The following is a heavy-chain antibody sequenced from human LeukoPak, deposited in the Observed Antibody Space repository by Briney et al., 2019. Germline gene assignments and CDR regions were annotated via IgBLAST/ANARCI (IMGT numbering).Heavy chain of an antibody. J-gene: IGHJ4*02. CDR3: ATGERMVRGDGVDY. Sequence: PGGSLRLSCAASGFIFSDYHMSWIRQAPGKGLEWVSYISPGGEAVYFADSVKGRFTISRDNAKNTLYLQMNSLRAEDTAVYFCATGERMVRGDGVDYWGQGTLVTVSS. CDR1: GFIFSDYH. CDR2: ISPGGEAV. V-gene: IGHV3-11*04. D-gene: IGHD3-10*01.